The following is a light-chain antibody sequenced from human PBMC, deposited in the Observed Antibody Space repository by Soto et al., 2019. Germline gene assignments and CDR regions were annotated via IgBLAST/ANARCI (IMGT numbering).Light chain of an antibody. CDR1: SSDVGAYNY. CDR2: EVT. V-gene: IGLV2-8*01. Sequence: QSALTQPPSASGSPGQSVTISCTGTSSDVGAYNYVSWYQQHPGKAPKLIIYEVTKRPSGVPDRFSGSESGNTASLTVSGLQAEDEADYYCNSYAGSKNFGVFGGGTKLTVL. CDR3: NSYAGSKNFGV. J-gene: IGLJ3*02.